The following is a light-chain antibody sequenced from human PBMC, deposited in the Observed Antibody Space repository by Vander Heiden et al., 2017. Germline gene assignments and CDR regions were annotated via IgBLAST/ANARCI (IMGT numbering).Light chain of an antibody. Sequence: SYVLTQPPSVSVAPRQTARITCGGTNIGSKSVHWYQQKPGQAPLLVVYDDTDRPSGIPERLSGSNSGNTATLTISTVEAGNEADYYCQVWDSSSNHVVFGGGTKLTVL. CDR1: NIGSKS. CDR2: DDT. V-gene: IGLV3-21*02. J-gene: IGLJ2*01. CDR3: QVWDSSSNHVV.